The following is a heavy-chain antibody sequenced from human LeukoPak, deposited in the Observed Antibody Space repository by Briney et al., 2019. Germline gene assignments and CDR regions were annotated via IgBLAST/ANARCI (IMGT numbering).Heavy chain of an antibody. CDR1: GGSISSSSYY. D-gene: IGHD3-3*01. CDR3: ATMVHDFWSGYYRWFDP. V-gene: IGHV4-39*01. CDR2: IYYSGST. J-gene: IGHJ5*02. Sequence: SETLSLTCTVSGGSISSSSYYWGWIRQPPGKGLEWIGSIYYSGSTYYNPSLKSRVTISVDTSKNQFSLKLSSVTAADTAVYYCATMVHDFWSGYYRWFDPWGQGTLVTVSS.